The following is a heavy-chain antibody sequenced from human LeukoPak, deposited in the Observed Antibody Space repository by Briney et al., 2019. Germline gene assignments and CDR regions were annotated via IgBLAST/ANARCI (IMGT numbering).Heavy chain of an antibody. Sequence: KPSETLSLTCTVSGGSIRNYYWTWIPQPPGRGQEWIGYIYSSGTTNYNPSLKSRVTMSVDTSETQFSLKLNSVTAADTAVYYCARYKNYYYGLDVWGQGTTVTVSS. J-gene: IGHJ6*02. CDR2: IYSSGTT. V-gene: IGHV4-59*01. CDR3: ARYKNYYYGLDV. CDR1: GGSIRNYY. D-gene: IGHD1-1*01.